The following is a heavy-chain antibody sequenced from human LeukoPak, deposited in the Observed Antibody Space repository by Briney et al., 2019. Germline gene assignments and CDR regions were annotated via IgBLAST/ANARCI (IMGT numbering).Heavy chain of an antibody. CDR2: ISNSARTI. V-gene: IGHV3-11*04. Sequence: SGGSLRLSCAASGFTFSDYYMSWIRQAPGKGLEWVSSISNSARTIYYADSVKGRFTISRDNAKNSLYLQMNSLRAEDTAVYYCARGRSVTTRWGQGTLVTVSS. J-gene: IGHJ4*02. CDR1: GFTFSDYY. D-gene: IGHD4-17*01. CDR3: ARGRSVTTR.